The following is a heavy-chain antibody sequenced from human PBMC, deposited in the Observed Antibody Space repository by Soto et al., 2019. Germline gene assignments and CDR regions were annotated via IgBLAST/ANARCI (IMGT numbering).Heavy chain of an antibody. CDR2: ISAYNGNT. D-gene: IGHD3-3*02. CDR3: ARDEGNVLGAGPFDY. V-gene: IGHV1-18*01. Sequence: QVQLVQSGAEVKKPGASVKVSCKASGYTFTSYGISWVRQAPGQGLEWMGWISAYNGNTNYAPKLQGRVTMTTGTSTSTAYMELRSLRSDDTAGYYCARDEGNVLGAGPFDYWGQGTLVTVSS. CDR1: GYTFTSYG. J-gene: IGHJ4*02.